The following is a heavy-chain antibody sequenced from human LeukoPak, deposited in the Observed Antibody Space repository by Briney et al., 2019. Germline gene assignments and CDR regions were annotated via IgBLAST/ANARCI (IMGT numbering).Heavy chain of an antibody. V-gene: IGHV4-34*01. CDR2: IYHSGST. Sequence: SETLSLTCAVYGGSFSGYYWSWIRQPPGKGLEWIGEIYHSGSTKYNPSLKSRVTISVDKSKNQFSLKLSSVTAADTAVYYCAREVGRGLFDYWGQGTLVTVSS. J-gene: IGHJ4*02. D-gene: IGHD1-26*01. CDR1: GGSFSGYY. CDR3: AREVGRGLFDY.